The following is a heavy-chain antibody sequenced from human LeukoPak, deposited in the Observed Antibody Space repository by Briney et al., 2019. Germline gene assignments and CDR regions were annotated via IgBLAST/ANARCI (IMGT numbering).Heavy chain of an antibody. V-gene: IGHV3-33*01. CDR2: IWYDGSNK. D-gene: IGHD3-22*01. J-gene: IGHJ4*02. CDR1: GFTFSNYG. Sequence: GGSLRLSCTASGFTFSNYGMHWVRQPPGKGLEWVAIIWYDGSNKTYEDSVKGRFTISRDNSKNTLYLQMNSLRAEDTAVYYCARGVDYYENSGTIDYWGQGTLVTVSS. CDR3: ARGVDYYENSGTIDY.